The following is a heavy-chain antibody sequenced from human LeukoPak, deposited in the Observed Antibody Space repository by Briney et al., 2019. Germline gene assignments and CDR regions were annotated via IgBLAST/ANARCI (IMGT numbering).Heavy chain of an antibody. CDR3: ASGRHDFLH. Sequence: GGSLRLSCAASGSLFSTYWMTWVRQAPGKGLEWVANINLDGTEEHYVDSSLKGRFTISRDNAKNSLYLQMNSLRVGDTAVYYCASGRHDFLHWGQGTLVTVSS. CDR1: GSLFSTYW. D-gene: IGHD3/OR15-3a*01. J-gene: IGHJ4*02. V-gene: IGHV3-7*01. CDR2: INLDGTEE.